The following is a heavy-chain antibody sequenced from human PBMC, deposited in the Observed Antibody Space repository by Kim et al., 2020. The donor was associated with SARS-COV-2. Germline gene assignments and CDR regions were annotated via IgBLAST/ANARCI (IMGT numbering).Heavy chain of an antibody. D-gene: IGHD3-10*01. CDR2: ISSSSTTM. CDR1: GFNFNTYS. Sequence: GGSLRLSCAASGFNFNTYSMNWVRQAPGKGLEWVSYISSSSTTMYYADSVRGRFTISRDNAKNSLFLQMNSLRDEDTAVYYCARCPLSMTMVRGMITTTLLYYDGLDAWGQGTTVTVSS. V-gene: IGHV3-48*02. CDR3: ARCPLSMTMVRGMITTTLLYYDGLDA. J-gene: IGHJ6*02.